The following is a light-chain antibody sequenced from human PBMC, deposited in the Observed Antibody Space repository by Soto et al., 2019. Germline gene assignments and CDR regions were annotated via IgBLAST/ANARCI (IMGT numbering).Light chain of an antibody. CDR2: RNN. CDR3: AAWDHSLSNV. V-gene: IGLV1-47*01. Sequence: QSVLTQPPSASGTPGQRVTLSCSGSSSNIGSNYVYWYQQHPGTAPKLLIYRNNQRPSGVPDRLSGSKSGTSASLAISGLRSEDEADYYCAAWDHSLSNVFGTGTKLTVL. J-gene: IGLJ1*01. CDR1: SSNIGSNY.